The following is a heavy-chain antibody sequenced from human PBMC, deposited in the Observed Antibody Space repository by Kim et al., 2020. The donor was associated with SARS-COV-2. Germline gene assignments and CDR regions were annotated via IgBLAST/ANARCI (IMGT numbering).Heavy chain of an antibody. D-gene: IGHD2-15*01. CDR2: INPNSGGT. V-gene: IGHV1-2*02. CDR1: GYTFTGYY. Sequence: ASVKVSCKASGYTFTGYYMHWVRQAPGQGLEWMGWINPNSGGTNYAQKFQGRVTMTRDTSISTAYMELSRLRSDDTAVYYCARDYSQSAKSPGYWGQGTLVTVSS. CDR3: ARDYSQSAKSPGY. J-gene: IGHJ4*02.